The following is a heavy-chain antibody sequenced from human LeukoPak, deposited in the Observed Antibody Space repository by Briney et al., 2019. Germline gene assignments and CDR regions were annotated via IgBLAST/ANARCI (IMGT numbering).Heavy chain of an antibody. D-gene: IGHD3/OR15-3a*01. CDR3: ARRRHNFDFYNV. Sequence: SETLSLTWTVSGDSIISNIYWWDWVRLPPGKGLEWIGATFYTGRTFYNPSLKSRVTISVDTSKNQFSLDLNSATAADTADYYCARRRHNFDFYNVWGQGTRVLVSS. CDR1: GDSIISNIYW. V-gene: IGHV4-39*01. J-gene: IGHJ3*01. CDR2: TFYTGRT.